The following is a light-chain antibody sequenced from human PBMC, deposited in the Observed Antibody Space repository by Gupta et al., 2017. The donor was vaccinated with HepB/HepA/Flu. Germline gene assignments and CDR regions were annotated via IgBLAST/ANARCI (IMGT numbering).Light chain of an antibody. CDR3: QQSYSTPVT. CDR2: AAS. Sequence: DIQMTQSPSYLSASVGDRVTITCRASQSISSYLNWDQQKPGKAPKLLIYAASSLQSGVPSRFSGSGSGTDFTLTISSLQPEDFATYYCQQSYSTPVTFGQGTKVEIK. J-gene: IGKJ1*01. CDR1: QSISSY. V-gene: IGKV1-39*01.